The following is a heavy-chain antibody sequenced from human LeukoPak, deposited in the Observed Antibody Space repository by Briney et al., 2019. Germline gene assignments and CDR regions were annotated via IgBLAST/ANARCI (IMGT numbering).Heavy chain of an antibody. CDR2: ISSNGGST. CDR3: ARDYSARDY. J-gene: IGHJ4*02. CDR1: EFTSSSYA. Sequence: GGSLILSCAASEFTSSSYAMHWVRQAPGKGLEYVSAISSNGGSTYYANSVKGRFTISRDNSKNTLYLQMGSLRAEDMAVYYCARDYSARDYWGQGTLVTVSS. D-gene: IGHD4-11*01. V-gene: IGHV3-64*01.